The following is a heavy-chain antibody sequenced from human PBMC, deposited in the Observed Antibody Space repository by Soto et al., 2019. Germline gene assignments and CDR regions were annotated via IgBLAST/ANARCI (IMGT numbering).Heavy chain of an antibody. CDR3: AKDRLAGGFDY. CDR2: GSATAGTT. Sequence: GALRLSRGAPGFTRSNYAVSGVRQAPGKVLDGVSLGSATAGTTYYTDSVKGRFTISRDNSRNTVYLQMNSLRADDTAVYYCAKDRLAGGFDYWGQGTLVTVSS. CDR1: GFTRSNYA. J-gene: IGHJ4*02. V-gene: IGHV3-23*01. D-gene: IGHD3-16*01.